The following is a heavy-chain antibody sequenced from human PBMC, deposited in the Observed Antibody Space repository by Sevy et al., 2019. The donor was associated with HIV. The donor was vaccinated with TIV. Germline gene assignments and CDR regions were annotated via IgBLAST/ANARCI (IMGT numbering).Heavy chain of an antibody. D-gene: IGHD2-2*01. Sequence: SETLSLTCTVSGDSINTYYWSWIRQPPGKGLEWIGYVSHSGNTNYNPSLKSRVSMSLDTSRNQFSLKVKSVTAADPAVYYCARPRWDLVVVPGATPGCYFDYWGQGTLVTVSS. CDR1: GDSINTYY. CDR3: ARPRWDLVVVPGATPGCYFDY. CDR2: VSHSGNT. J-gene: IGHJ4*02. V-gene: IGHV4-59*08.